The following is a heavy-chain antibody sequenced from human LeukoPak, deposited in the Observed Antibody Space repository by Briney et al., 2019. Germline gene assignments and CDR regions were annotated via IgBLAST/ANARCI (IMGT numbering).Heavy chain of an antibody. V-gene: IGHV3-30*18. CDR3: AKDINWYFDL. CDR1: GFTFSNFG. J-gene: IGHJ2*01. Sequence: TGGSLRLSCAASGFTFSNFGMHWVRQAPGKGLEWVAVISYDGSNKYYADSVKGRFTVSRDNSKNTLYLQMNSLRVEDTAVYYCAKDINWYFDLWGRGTLVTVSS. CDR2: ISYDGSNK.